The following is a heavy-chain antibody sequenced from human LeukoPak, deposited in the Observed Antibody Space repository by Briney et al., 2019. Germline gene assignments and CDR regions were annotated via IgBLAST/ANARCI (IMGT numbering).Heavy chain of an antibody. CDR2: ISSSSIYI. J-gene: IGHJ4*02. V-gene: IGHV3-21*01. Sequence: GSLRLSCAASGFTFSSYSMNWVRQAPGKGLEWVSSISSSSIYIYYADSVKGRFTISRDNAKNSLYLQMNSLRVEDTAVYYCAKLAKYFYGSETYFFFEHWGQGTPVTASS. D-gene: IGHD3-10*01. CDR3: AKLAKYFYGSETYFFFEH. CDR1: GFTFSSYS.